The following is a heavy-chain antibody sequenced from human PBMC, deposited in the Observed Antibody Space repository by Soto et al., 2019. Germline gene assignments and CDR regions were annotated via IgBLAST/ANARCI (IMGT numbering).Heavy chain of an antibody. Sequence: PGGSLRLSCAASGFTFSSYAMSWVRQAPGKGLDLVSAISGSGGSTYYTDSVKGRFTNSRDNSRNTLYLQMNSLRAEDTDVYYCANEKGQYSSSQFDYWGQGTLVTVS. CDR2: ISGSGGST. D-gene: IGHD6-6*01. V-gene: IGHV3-23*01. CDR1: GFTFSSYA. J-gene: IGHJ4*02. CDR3: ANEKGQYSSSQFDY.